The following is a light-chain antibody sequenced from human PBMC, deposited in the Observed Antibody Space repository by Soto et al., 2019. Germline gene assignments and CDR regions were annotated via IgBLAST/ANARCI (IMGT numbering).Light chain of an antibody. CDR2: AAS. J-gene: IGKJ1*01. CDR1: ESVTSS. Sequence: EIVMTQYPSTLSVSXXXXXXXXXRASESVTSSLAWYQQKPGQPPRLLIYAASTRATDVPARFSGGGSETEFTLTISSLQSEDFAVYYCQQYNNWPTFGQGTKVDIK. CDR3: QQYNNWPT. V-gene: IGKV3-15*01.